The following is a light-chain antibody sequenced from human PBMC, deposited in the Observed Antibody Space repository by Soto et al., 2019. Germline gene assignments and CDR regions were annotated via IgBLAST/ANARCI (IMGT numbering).Light chain of an antibody. CDR3: QQTYTTPRT. V-gene: IGKV1-39*01. Sequence: DIQMTQSPSSLSVSVGDRVTITCQASQDIGKNLNWYQQKPGKAPTLLISATSTLQSGVPSRFSGSGSGTDFTLTITSLQPEDFATYYCQQTYTTPRTFGQGTKVAIK. J-gene: IGKJ1*01. CDR1: QDIGKN. CDR2: ATS.